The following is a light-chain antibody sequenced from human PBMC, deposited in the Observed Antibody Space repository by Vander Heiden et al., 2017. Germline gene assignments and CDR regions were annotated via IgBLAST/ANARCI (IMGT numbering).Light chain of an antibody. J-gene: IGKJ4*01. CDR3: QQYANAPLT. CDR1: HGITTY. V-gene: IGKV1-33*01. Sequence: DIQMTQAPSSLSASVGDRVTITCQASHGITTYLNWFQQKPGKAPKSLIYDASNLKTRVPSRFRGSGSVTHFTLTIISLQLEDRATYYCQQYANAPLTFGGGTRLEI. CDR2: DAS.